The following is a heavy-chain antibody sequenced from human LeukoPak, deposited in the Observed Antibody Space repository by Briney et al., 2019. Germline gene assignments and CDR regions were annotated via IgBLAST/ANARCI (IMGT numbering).Heavy chain of an antibody. Sequence: SVKVSCKASGGTFSSYAISWVRQAPGQGLEWMGGIIPIFGTANYAQKFQGRGTITTDESTSTAYMELSSLRSEDTAVYYCARDHYYDSSGYYYEGAFDIWGQGTMVTVSS. CDR1: GGTFSSYA. J-gene: IGHJ3*02. CDR3: ARDHYYDSSGYYYEGAFDI. V-gene: IGHV1-69*05. D-gene: IGHD3-22*01. CDR2: IIPIFGTA.